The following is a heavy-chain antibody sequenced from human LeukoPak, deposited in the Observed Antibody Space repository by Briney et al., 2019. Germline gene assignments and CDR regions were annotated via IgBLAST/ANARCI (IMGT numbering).Heavy chain of an antibody. J-gene: IGHJ4*02. CDR3: ARSGVWLRGTTAFDY. V-gene: IGHV4-31*03. Sequence: SQTLSLTCTVSGGSISSGGYHWSWIRQHPGKGLEWIGYIYYTGSTYYKPSLKSRVTISVDTSKNQFSLKLNSVTAADTAVYYCARSGVWLRGTTAFDYWGQGTLVTVSS. CDR2: IYYTGST. CDR1: GGSISSGGYH. D-gene: IGHD4-17*01.